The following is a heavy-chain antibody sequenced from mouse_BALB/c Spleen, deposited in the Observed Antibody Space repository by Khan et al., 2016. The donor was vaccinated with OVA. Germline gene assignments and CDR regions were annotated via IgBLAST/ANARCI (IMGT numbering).Heavy chain of an antibody. D-gene: IGHD1-1*02. CDR2: ISDGGSYT. J-gene: IGHJ3*01. CDR3: ARAGYGGFAY. V-gene: IGHV5-4*02. CDR1: GFTFSDYY. Sequence: EVELVESGGGLVKPGGSLKLSCAASGFTFSDYYMYWVRQTPEKRLEWVATISDGGSYTYYPDSVKGRFTISRDNAKNNLYLQMSSRKSEDTAMYYGARAGYGGFAYWGQGTLVTVSA.